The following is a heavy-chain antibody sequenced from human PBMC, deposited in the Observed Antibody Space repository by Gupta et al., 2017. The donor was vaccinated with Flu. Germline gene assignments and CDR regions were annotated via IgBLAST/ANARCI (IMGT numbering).Heavy chain of an antibody. V-gene: IGHV3-74*01. D-gene: IGHD4-23*01. CDR2: IDSDGSST. CDR1: GFTFSSYW. CDR3: ARVGTDYGGLYYFDY. Sequence: EVQLVESGGGLVQPGGSLRLSCAASGFTFSSYWMHWVRQAPGKGLVWVSRIDSDGSSTTYADSVKGRFTISRDNAKNTLYLQMNSLRAEDTAVYFCARVGTDYGGLYYFDYWGQGTLVTVS. J-gene: IGHJ4*02.